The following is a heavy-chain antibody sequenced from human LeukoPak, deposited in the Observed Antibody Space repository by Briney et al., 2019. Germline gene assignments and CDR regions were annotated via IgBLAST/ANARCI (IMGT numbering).Heavy chain of an antibody. Sequence: GGSLRLSCAASGFTVSNNYMSWVRQAPGKGLEWVSITYSGGGTYYADSVKGRFTISRDNSKNTLYVQMNSLRAEDTAVYYCAKGHYYGSGSLDYWGQGTLVTVSS. V-gene: IGHV3-53*01. J-gene: IGHJ4*02. CDR2: TYSGGGT. CDR3: AKGHYYGSGSLDY. CDR1: GFTVSNNY. D-gene: IGHD3-10*01.